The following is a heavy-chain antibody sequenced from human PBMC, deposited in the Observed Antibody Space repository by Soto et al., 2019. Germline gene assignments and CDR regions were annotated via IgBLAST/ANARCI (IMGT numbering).Heavy chain of an antibody. CDR3: ARQGIKYYFDGGLYAPFPFFEN. CDR1: GYTFPSHV. CDR2: ISTYNGNT. D-gene: IGHD3-22*01. V-gene: IGHV1-18*04. Sequence: ASVKVSCKASGYTFPSHVINWVGPARGQGREWMGWISTYNGNTHYAQNLQGRVSMTTDTSTTTAYMELRSLRSDDTAVYFCARQGIKYYFDGGLYAPFPFFENWGQLTLVIVS. J-gene: IGHJ4*02.